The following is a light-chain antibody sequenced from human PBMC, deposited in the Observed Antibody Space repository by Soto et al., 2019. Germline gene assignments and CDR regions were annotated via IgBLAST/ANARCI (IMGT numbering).Light chain of an antibody. CDR2: DAS. CDR3: QQRSSWPPTIT. Sequence: EIVLTKSPSTLSLSPGERATLSCGASLSVSSSYLAWYQQKPGLAPRLLIYDASSRATGIPDRFSGSGSGTDFTLTISSLEPEDFAAYYCQQRSSWPPTITFGQGTRLAIK. V-gene: IGKV3D-20*02. CDR1: LSVSSSY. J-gene: IGKJ5*01.